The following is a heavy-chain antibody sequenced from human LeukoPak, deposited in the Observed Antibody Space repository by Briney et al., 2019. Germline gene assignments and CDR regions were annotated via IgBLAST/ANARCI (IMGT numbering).Heavy chain of an antibody. J-gene: IGHJ1*01. CDR3: ASAREYCGSAECYEYFQH. CDR1: GVHIATNS. D-gene: IGHD2-21*01. V-gene: IGHV3-53*01. Sequence: PGGPLGLSCAASGVHIATNSMSWARQPPGKGLEWGSVIYGGGSTYNADSVNGRFTVSRDNSRNTLVLQMNNLRAEDTALYFCASAREYCGSAECYEYFQHWGQGTLVIVSS. CDR2: IYGGGST.